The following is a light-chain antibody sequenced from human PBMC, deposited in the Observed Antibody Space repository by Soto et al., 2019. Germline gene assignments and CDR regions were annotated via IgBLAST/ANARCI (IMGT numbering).Light chain of an antibody. CDR1: QSVDDNF. Sequence: EIVLTQSPGTLALSPGERATLSCRASQSVDDNFLAWYQQKPGQAPRLLIYGASIRATGIPDRFSGSGSGTDFTLTISRLEPEDFAVFYCQQYGRSPETVGQGTKVDI. CDR2: GAS. V-gene: IGKV3-20*01. J-gene: IGKJ1*01. CDR3: QQYGRSPET.